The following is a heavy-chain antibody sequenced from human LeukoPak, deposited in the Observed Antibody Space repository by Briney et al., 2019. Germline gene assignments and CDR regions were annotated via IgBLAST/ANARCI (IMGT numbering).Heavy chain of an antibody. CDR3: ASGDSYGYYFGMDV. V-gene: IGHV3-48*03. CDR1: GFTFSNYE. D-gene: IGHD5-18*01. Sequence: GGSLRLSCVASGFTFSNYEMNWVRQAPGEGLEWVSYISSGGSTIYYADSVKGRFTISRDNAKNSLHLQMNSLRAEDTAVYYCASGDSYGYYFGMDVWGQGTTVTVSS. J-gene: IGHJ6*02. CDR2: ISSGGSTI.